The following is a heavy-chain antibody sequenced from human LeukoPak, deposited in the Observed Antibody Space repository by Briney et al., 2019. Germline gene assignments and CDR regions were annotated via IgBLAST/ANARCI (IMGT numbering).Heavy chain of an antibody. CDR3: AKDQVLFSGSTSCWDC. J-gene: IGHJ4*02. CDR1: GFTFSSYG. V-gene: IGHV3-30*02. D-gene: IGHD2-2*01. CDR2: IRYDGSNK. Sequence: GGSLRLSCAASGFTFSSYGMHWVRQAPGKGLEWVAFIRYDGSNKYYADSVKGRFTISRDNSKNTLYLQMNSLRAEDTAVYYCAKDQVLFSGSTSCWDCWGQGTLVTVSS.